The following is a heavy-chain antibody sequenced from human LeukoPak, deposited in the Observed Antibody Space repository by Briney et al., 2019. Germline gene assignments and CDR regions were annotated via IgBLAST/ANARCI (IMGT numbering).Heavy chain of an antibody. CDR2: ISGSGGST. D-gene: IGHD3-9*01. V-gene: IGHV3-23*01. CDR3: AKGTFDWSFPLYFDS. J-gene: IGHJ4*02. CDR1: GFTFSSDA. Sequence: GGSLRLSCAASGFTFSSDAMSWVRQAPGKGLEWVSAISGSGGSTYYADSVKGRFTISRDNSKNTLYLQMNSLGVEDTAVYYCAKGTFDWSFPLYFDSWGQGILVTVSP.